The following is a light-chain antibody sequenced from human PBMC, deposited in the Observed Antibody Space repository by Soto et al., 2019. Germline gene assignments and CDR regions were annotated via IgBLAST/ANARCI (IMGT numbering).Light chain of an antibody. Sequence: QSALTQPASVSGSPGQSITISCTGTSSDVGGYNYVSWYQQHPGKDPKLMIYEVSNRPSGVSNRFSGSKSGHTASLTISGLQSEDEADYFCTSYTSSSTLDVFGTGTKVTVL. CDR1: SSDVGGYNY. V-gene: IGLV2-14*01. CDR2: EVS. CDR3: TSYTSSSTLDV. J-gene: IGLJ1*01.